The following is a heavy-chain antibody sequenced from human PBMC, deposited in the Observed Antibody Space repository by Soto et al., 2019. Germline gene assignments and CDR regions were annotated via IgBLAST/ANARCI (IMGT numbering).Heavy chain of an antibody. J-gene: IGHJ5*02. CDR1: GFAFQTYT. CDR2: ITISGNYI. V-gene: IGHV3-21*01. Sequence: EGQLVESGGGLVKPGGSLRLSCAASGFAFQTYTMEWLRQPPGKGLEWVSSITISGNYIYYADSVKCRFTISRDNGRNSVYLQVNSLRAEDTAVYYCAKVGVLRTNFRWFDLWGQGTLVTVSS. CDR3: AKVGVLRTNFRWFDL. D-gene: IGHD2-8*01.